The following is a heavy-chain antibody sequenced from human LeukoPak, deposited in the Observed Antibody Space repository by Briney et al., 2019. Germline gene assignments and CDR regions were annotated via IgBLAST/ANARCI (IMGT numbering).Heavy chain of an antibody. CDR2: IYYSGST. D-gene: IGHD6-19*01. CDR3: ARTNDAVAGVDY. V-gene: IGHV4-59*01. Sequence: PSETLSLTYTVSGGSISSYYWSWIRQPPGKGLEWIGYIYYSGSTNYNPSPKSRVTISVDTSKNQFSLKLSSVTAADTAVYYCARTNDAVAGVDYWGRGILVSVSS. J-gene: IGHJ4*02. CDR1: GGSISSYY.